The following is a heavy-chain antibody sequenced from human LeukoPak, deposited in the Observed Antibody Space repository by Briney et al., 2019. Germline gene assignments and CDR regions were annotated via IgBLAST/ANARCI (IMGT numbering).Heavy chain of an antibody. Sequence: GGSLRLSCAASGFTFSSYSMNWVRQAPGKGLEWVSSISSSSSYIYYADSVKGRFTISRDNAKNSLYLQMNSLRAEDTAVYYSARSLVVSDAFDIWGQGTMVTVSS. D-gene: IGHD2-2*01. CDR1: GFTFSSYS. CDR3: ARSLVVSDAFDI. CDR2: ISSSSSYI. V-gene: IGHV3-21*01. J-gene: IGHJ3*02.